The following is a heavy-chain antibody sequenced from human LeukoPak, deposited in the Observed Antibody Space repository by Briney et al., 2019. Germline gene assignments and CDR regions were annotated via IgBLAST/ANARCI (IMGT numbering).Heavy chain of an antibody. V-gene: IGHV1-69*04. J-gene: IGHJ4*02. D-gene: IGHD6-13*01. CDR3: ARVDGSSWFDY. CDR2: IIPILGIA. CDR1: GGTFSSYA. Sequence: SVKVSCKASGGTFSSYAISWVRQAPGQGLEWMGRIIPILGIANYAQKFQGRVTITADKSTSTAYMELSSLRSEATAVYYCARVDGSSWFDYWGQGTLVTVSS.